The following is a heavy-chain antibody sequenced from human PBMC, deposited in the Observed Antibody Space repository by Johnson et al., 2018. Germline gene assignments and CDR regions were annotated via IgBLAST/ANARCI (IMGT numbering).Heavy chain of an antibody. CDR2: IWYDGSNK. CDR3: ASHDLRYYYYMDV. Sequence: QVQLVESGGGVVQPGRSLRLSCAASGFTFSSYGMHWVRQAPGKGLEWVAVIWYDGSNKYDVDSAKGRFTISRDNAKNTLYLQMNSLRAEDTAVYYCASHDLRYYYYMDVWGKGTTVTVSS. D-gene: IGHD1-1*01. J-gene: IGHJ6*03. V-gene: IGHV3-33*03. CDR1: GFTFSSYG.